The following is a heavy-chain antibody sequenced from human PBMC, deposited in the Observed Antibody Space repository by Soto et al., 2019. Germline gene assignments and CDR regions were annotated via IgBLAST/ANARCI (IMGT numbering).Heavy chain of an antibody. CDR3: SRVEETAEYYYYGMDV. Sequence: SETLSLTCTVSGGSISSYYWSWIRQPPGKGLEWIGYIYYSGSTNYNPSLKSRVTISVDTSKNQFSLKLSSVTAADTAVYYCSRVEETAEYYYYGMDVWGQGTTVTVSS. CDR2: IYYSGST. CDR1: GGSISSYY. D-gene: IGHD2-21*02. V-gene: IGHV4-59*01. J-gene: IGHJ6*02.